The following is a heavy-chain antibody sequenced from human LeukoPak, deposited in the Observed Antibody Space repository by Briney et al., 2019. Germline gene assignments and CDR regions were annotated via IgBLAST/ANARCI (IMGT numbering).Heavy chain of an antibody. CDR2: MNPNSGNT. D-gene: IGHD1-26*01. Sequence: ASVKVSCKASGYTFTSYYMHWVRQATGQGLEWMGWMNPNSGNTGYAQKFQGRVTITRNTSISTAYMELSSLRSEDTAVYYCARGSTTLNWFDPWGQGTLVTVSS. CDR1: GYTFTSYY. CDR3: ARGSTTLNWFDP. J-gene: IGHJ5*02. V-gene: IGHV1-8*03.